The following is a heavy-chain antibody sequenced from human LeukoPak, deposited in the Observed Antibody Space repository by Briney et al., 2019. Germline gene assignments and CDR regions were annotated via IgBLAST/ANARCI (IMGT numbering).Heavy chain of an antibody. Sequence: SETLSLTCTVSGGSISSSSYYWGWIRQPPGKGLEWIGSIYYSGSTYHNPSLKSRVTISVDTSKNQFSLRLSSVTAADTAVYYCARQLDAFDIWGQGTMVTVSS. CDR3: ARQLDAFDI. CDR2: IYYSGST. CDR1: GGSISSSSYY. J-gene: IGHJ3*02. V-gene: IGHV4-39*01.